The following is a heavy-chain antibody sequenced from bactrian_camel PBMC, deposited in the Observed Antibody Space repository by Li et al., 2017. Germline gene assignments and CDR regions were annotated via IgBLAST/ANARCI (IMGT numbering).Heavy chain of an antibody. CDR1: GFTFSNYA. CDR2: INSGGGAT. J-gene: IGHJ4*01. Sequence: DVQLVESGGGSVQAGGSLRLSCAASGFTFSNYAMNWVRQLPEKGLEWVAGINSGGGATLYSPSVEGRFTISRDNAKNTVYLQMNSLKPEDTAVHYCVRDALWLARYYSTNDWAYWGQGTQVTVS. CDR3: VRDALWLARYYSTNDWAY. D-gene: IGHD4*01. V-gene: IGHV3S40*01.